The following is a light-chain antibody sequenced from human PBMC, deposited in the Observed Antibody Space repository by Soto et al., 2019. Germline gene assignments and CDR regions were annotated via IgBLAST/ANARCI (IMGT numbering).Light chain of an antibody. J-gene: IGLJ1*01. CDR3: AAWDDSLNGFV. CDR2: SNN. CDR1: SSNIGSNT. V-gene: IGLV1-44*01. Sequence: QAVVTQPRSASGTPGQRVTISCSGSSSNIGSNTVNWYQQLPGTTPRLLIYSNNQRPSGVPDRFSASKSGTSASLAISGLQSEDEADYYCAAWDDSLNGFVFGTGTKLTVL.